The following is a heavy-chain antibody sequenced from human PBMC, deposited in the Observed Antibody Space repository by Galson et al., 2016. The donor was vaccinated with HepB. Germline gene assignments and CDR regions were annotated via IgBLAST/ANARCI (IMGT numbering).Heavy chain of an antibody. Sequence: SETLSLTCTVSGGSVSSGSYYWSWIRQPPGKGLEWIGEISHSGDANYNPSLKSRVTISVDTSKNQFSLKLTSLTAADTAVYYCAREPSSTIFAVVHYYYYMDVWGRGTTVTVSS. V-gene: IGHV4-39*07. CDR1: GGSVSSGSYY. J-gene: IGHJ6*03. CDR2: ISHSGDA. CDR3: AREPSSTIFAVVHYYYYMDV. D-gene: IGHD3-3*01.